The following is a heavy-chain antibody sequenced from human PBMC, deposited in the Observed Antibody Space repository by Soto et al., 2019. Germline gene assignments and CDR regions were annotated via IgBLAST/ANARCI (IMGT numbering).Heavy chain of an antibody. J-gene: IGHJ3*02. V-gene: IGHV3-21*01. Sequence: PGGSLRLSCAASGFTFSSYSMNWVRQAPGKGLEWVSSISSSSYIYYADSVKGRFTISRDNAKNSLYLQMNSLRAEDTAVYYCARDYCSSTSCYYRAVPDAFDIWGQGTMDTVSS. CDR2: ISSSSYI. D-gene: IGHD2-2*01. CDR1: GFTFSSYS. CDR3: ARDYCSSTSCYYRAVPDAFDI.